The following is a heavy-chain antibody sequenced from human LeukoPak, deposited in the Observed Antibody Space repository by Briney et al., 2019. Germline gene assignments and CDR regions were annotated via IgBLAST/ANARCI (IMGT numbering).Heavy chain of an antibody. CDR2: IYYSGST. Sequence: SETLSLTCTVSGVSISSYYWGWIRQPPGKGLEWIGSIYYSGSTYYNPSLKSRVTISVDTSKNQFSLKLSSVTAADTAVYYCAIRDSSRVVPRWEYWGQGTLVTVSS. D-gene: IGHD2-2*01. J-gene: IGHJ4*02. V-gene: IGHV4-39*01. CDR1: GVSISSYY. CDR3: AIRDSSRVVPRWEY.